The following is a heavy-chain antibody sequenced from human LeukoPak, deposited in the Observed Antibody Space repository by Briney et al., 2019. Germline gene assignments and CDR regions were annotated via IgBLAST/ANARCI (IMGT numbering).Heavy chain of an antibody. CDR1: GFTFSSYW. J-gene: IGHJ4*02. V-gene: IGHV3-74*01. CDR3: ARDDDYGDYVFFY. D-gene: IGHD4-17*01. CDR2: INSDGSST. Sequence: PGGSLRLSCAASGFTFSSYWMHWVRQAPGMGLVWVSRINSDGSSTSYADSVKGRFTISRDNAKNTLYLQMNSLRAEDTAVYYCARDDDYGDYVFFYWGQGTLVTVSS.